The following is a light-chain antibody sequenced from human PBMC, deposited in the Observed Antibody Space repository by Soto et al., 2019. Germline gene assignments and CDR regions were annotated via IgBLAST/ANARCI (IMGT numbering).Light chain of an antibody. J-gene: IGLJ2*01. CDR3: SSYRSRSGLVV. Sequence: QSALTQPASVSGSPGQSVTISCTGTSSDVGGYNYVSWYQQHPGKAPKLMIYDVSNRPSGVSNRFAGSKSGNTASLTISGLQEEDAADYYCSSYRSRSGLVVFGGGTKLTVL. V-gene: IGLV2-14*01. CDR2: DVS. CDR1: SSDVGGYNY.